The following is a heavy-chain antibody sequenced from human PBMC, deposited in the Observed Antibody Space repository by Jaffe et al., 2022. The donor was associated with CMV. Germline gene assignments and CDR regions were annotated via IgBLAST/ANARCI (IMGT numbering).Heavy chain of an antibody. D-gene: IGHD2-21*02. CDR1: GYSFTSYW. Sequence: EVQLVQSGAEVKKPGESLKISCKGSGYSFTSYWIGWVRQMPGKGLEWMGIIYPGDSDTRYSPSFQGQVTISADKSISTAYLQWSSLKASDTAMYYCARSSTDYYYYYYMDVWGKGTTVTVSS. V-gene: IGHV5-51*01. CDR3: ARSSTDYYYYYYMDV. CDR2: IYPGDSDT. J-gene: IGHJ6*03.